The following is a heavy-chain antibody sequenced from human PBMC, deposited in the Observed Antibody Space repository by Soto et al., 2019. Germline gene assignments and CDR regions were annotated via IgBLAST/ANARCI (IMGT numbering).Heavy chain of an antibody. J-gene: IGHJ4*02. V-gene: IGHV1-69*13. Sequence: SVKVSCKASVCSFSNFGISWVRPAPGQGLEWMGCIVPVFGRPNYAQRIRGRLTMTADESTLTGDMELVSLRSDYTAVYYCAREASGYNFWGQGTQVTASS. CDR2: IVPVFGRP. D-gene: IGHD5-12*01. CDR3: AREASGYNF. CDR1: VCSFSNFG.